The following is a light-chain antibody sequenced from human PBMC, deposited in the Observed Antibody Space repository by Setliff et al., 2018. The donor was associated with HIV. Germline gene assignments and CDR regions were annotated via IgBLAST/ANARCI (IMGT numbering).Light chain of an antibody. CDR1: SSDVGGYNY. J-gene: IGLJ1*01. CDR3: SSYAGNNIYV. V-gene: IGLV2-8*01. Sequence: QSALAQPASVSGSPGQSITTACTGTSSDVGGYNYVSWYQQHPGKAPKVMIYEVNQRPSGVPDRFSGSKSGDTASLTVSGLQAEDEADYFCSSYAGNNIYVFGTGTKVTVL. CDR2: EVN.